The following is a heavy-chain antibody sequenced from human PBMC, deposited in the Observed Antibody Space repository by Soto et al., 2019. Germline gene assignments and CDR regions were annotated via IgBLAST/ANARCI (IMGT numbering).Heavy chain of an antibody. V-gene: IGHV3-48*03. CDR1: GFTFSSYE. CDR3: ARDRESWDYFDY. D-gene: IGHD1-26*01. J-gene: IGHJ4*02. CDR2: ISSSGSTI. Sequence: GGSLRLSCAASGFTFSSYEMNWVRQAPGKGLEWVSYISSSGSTIYYADSVKGRFTISRDNAKNSLYLQMNSLRAEDTAVYYCARDRESWDYFDYWGQGTLVTVSS.